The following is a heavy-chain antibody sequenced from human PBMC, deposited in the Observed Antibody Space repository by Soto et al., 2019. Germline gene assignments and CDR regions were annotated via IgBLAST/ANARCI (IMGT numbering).Heavy chain of an antibody. D-gene: IGHD2-21*01. J-gene: IGHJ4*02. CDR2: IWYDGNNK. CDR1: GFTFSNYG. V-gene: IGHV3-33*01. CDR3: ARGLHSLFDY. Sequence: QVQLVESGGGVVQPGGSLRLTCAASGFTFSNYGMHWVRQAPGKGLEWVAVIWYDGNNKYYADSVKGRFTISRGNSNNTLYVQMTSLRAEDTAVYYCARGLHSLFDYWGQGTLVTVSS.